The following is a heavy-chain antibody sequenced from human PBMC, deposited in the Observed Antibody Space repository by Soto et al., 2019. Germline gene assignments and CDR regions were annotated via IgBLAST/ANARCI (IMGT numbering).Heavy chain of an antibody. J-gene: IGHJ4*02. Sequence: EVQLLESGGGLVQPGGSLRLSCAASGFTFISYAMSWVRQAPGKGLGWVSAISGSGGSTYYADSAKGRFTISRDNSKHAPYLQMNSLGAEDTAVYYCARDLAVVTPNLFDYWGQRNLLTLSS. V-gene: IGHV3-23*01. CDR1: GFTFISYA. CDR2: ISGSGGST. CDR3: ARDLAVVTPNLFDY. D-gene: IGHD2-15*01.